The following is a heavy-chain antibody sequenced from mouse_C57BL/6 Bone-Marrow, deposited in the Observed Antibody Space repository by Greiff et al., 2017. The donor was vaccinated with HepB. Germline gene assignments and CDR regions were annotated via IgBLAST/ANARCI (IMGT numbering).Heavy chain of an antibody. CDR2: IDPSDSYT. J-gene: IGHJ3*01. V-gene: IGHV1-69*01. Sequence: VQLQQSGAELVMPGASVKLSCKASGYTFTSYWMHWVKQRPGQGLEWIGEIDPSDSYTNYNQKFKGKSTLTVDKSSSTAYMQLSSLTSEDSAVYYCARYGKKFAYWGQGTLVTVSA. CDR1: GYTFTSYW. D-gene: IGHD2-1*01. CDR3: ARYGKKFAY.